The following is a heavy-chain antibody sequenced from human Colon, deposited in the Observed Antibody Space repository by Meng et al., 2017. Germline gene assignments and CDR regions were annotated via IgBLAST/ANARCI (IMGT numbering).Heavy chain of an antibody. D-gene: IGHD3-10*01. Sequence: GSLKISCAASGFIFSGYWMNWIRQAPGKGLEWVANINPDGTSELYVDSVKGRFTISRDNSKNSLDLQLNSLRVEDTAIYYCVRHGGSGDYWGQGTQVTVSS. J-gene: IGHJ4*02. CDR3: VRHGGSGDY. CDR2: INPDGTSE. V-gene: IGHV3-7*01. CDR1: GFIFSGYW.